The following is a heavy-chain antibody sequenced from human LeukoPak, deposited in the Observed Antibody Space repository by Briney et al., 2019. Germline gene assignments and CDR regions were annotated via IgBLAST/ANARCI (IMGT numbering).Heavy chain of an antibody. D-gene: IGHD3-22*01. Sequence: ASVKVSCTVSGYTLTALSMHRVRQAPGQGLEWMGGFDPEDGETIYAQKFQGRVTMTEDTSTDTAYMELSSLRSEDTAVYYCATPSHDSSGYYYIDAFDIWGQGTMVTVSS. CDR3: ATPSHDSSGYYYIDAFDI. V-gene: IGHV1-24*01. J-gene: IGHJ3*02. CDR2: FDPEDGET. CDR1: GYTLTALS.